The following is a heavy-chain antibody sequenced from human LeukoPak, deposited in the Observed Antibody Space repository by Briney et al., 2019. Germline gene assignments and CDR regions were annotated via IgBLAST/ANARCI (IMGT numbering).Heavy chain of an antibody. CDR1: GFTFSNAW. CDR3: STTYYYDSSEGY. V-gene: IGHV3-15*07. J-gene: IGHJ4*02. D-gene: IGHD3-22*01. CDR2: IKSKTDGGTT. Sequence: GGSLRLSCAASGFTFSNAWMNWVRQAPGKGLEWVGRIKSKTDGGTTDYAAPVKGRFTISRDNSKNTLYLQMNSLKTEDTAVYYCSTTYYYDSSEGYWGQGTLVTVSS.